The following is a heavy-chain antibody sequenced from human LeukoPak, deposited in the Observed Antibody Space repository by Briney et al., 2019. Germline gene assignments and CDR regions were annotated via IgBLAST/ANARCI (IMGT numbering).Heavy chain of an antibody. V-gene: IGHV3-43*02. Sequence: GGSLRLSCAASGFTFDDYAMHWVRQAPGKGLEWVSLISGDGGSTYYADSVKGRFTISRDNSKNSLYLQMNSLRTEDTALYYCAKDHDYGGISRDNWFDPWGQGTLVTVSS. CDR1: GFTFDDYA. D-gene: IGHD4-23*01. J-gene: IGHJ5*02. CDR3: AKDHDYGGISRDNWFDP. CDR2: ISGDGGST.